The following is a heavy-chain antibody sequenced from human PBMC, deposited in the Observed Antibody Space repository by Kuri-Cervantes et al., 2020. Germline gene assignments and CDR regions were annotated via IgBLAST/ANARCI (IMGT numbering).Heavy chain of an antibody. D-gene: IGHD6-19*01. CDR2: IWYDGSNK. CDR3: AKREWLVSPRADSLYFDY. J-gene: IGHJ4*02. V-gene: IGHV3-33*06. CDR1: GFTFSSCG. Sequence: GGSLRLSCVASGFTFSSCGINWVLQAPGKGLEWVAVIWYDGSNKYYADSVKGRFTISRDNSKNTLYLQMNSLRAEDTAVYYCAKREWLVSPRADSLYFDYWGQGTLVTVSS.